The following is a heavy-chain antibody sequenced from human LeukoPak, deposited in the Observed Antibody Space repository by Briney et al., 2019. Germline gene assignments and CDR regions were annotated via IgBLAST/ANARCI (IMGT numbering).Heavy chain of an antibody. D-gene: IGHD3-16*01. CDR2: ISGRGDST. CDR1: GFSFPTSV. CDR3: VNDGGTRMGVPYDC. V-gene: IGHV3-23*01. Sequence: GGSLRLSRVPSGFSFPTSVMSWVRQAPARGLEWVAAISGRGDSTYYADSAEGRSTISRDNPKNPLYLQMNSLRAEDTGVYYCVNDGGTRMGVPYDCWGQGALVTVSS. J-gene: IGHJ4*02.